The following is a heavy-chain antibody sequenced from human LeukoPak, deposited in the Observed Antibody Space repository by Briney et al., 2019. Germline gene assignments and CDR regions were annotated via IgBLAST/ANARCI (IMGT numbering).Heavy chain of an antibody. CDR2: IYWDDDK. Sequence: SGPTLVNPTQTLTLTCTFSGFSLSTSGVGVGWIRQPPGKALEWLALIYWDDDKRYSPSLKSRLTITKDTSKNQVVLTMTNMDPVDTATYYCARGNGVTGTSRYFDYWGQGTLVTVSS. V-gene: IGHV2-5*02. CDR3: ARGNGVTGTSRYFDY. D-gene: IGHD1-7*01. J-gene: IGHJ4*02. CDR1: GFSLSTSGVG.